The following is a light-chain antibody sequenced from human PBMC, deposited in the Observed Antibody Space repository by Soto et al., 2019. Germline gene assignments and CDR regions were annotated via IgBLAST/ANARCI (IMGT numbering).Light chain of an antibody. CDR2: EVF. V-gene: IGLV1-40*01. CDR3: SSYSGSDNFVV. J-gene: IGLJ3*02. CDR1: SSNIGTGYD. Sequence: QSVLTQPPSVSGAPGQRVTISCTGSSSNIGTGYDVHWYQKHPGKAPKLLIYEVFQRPSGVPDRFSGSKSGDTASLTVSGLQAEDEADYFCSSYSGSDNFVVFGGGTKVTVL.